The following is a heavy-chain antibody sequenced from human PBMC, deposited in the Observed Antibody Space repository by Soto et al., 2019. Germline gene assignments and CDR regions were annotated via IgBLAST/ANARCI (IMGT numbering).Heavy chain of an antibody. J-gene: IGHJ5*02. CDR1: GGTFSSYA. CDR2: IIPIFGTA. D-gene: IGHD3-3*01. CDR3: ARGGGHDFWSGYYRNWFDP. Sequence: GASVKVSCKASGGTFSSYAISWVRQAPGQGLERMGGIIPIFGTANYAQKFQGRVTITADKSTSTAYMELSSLRSEDTAVYYCARGGGHDFWSGYYRNWFDPWGQGTLVTVSS. V-gene: IGHV1-69*06.